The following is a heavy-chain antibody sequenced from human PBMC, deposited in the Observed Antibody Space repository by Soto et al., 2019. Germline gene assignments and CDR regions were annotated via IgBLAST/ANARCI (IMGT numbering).Heavy chain of an antibody. D-gene: IGHD2-8*01. CDR3: AKAYCTNGVCHSGVDY. V-gene: IGHV3-23*01. Sequence: GGSLRLSCAASGFTFSSYAMSWVRQAPGKGLEWVSAISGSGGSTYYADSVKGRFTISRDNSKNTLYLQMNSLRAEDTAVYYCAKAYCTNGVCHSGVDYWGQVTLVTVSS. CDR1: GFTFSSYA. CDR2: ISGSGGST. J-gene: IGHJ4*02.